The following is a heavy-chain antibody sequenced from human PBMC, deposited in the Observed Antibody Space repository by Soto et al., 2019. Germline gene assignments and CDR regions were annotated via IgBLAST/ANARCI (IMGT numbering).Heavy chain of an antibody. CDR3: ARGGYYDSSGSRNYHYYGMNV. Sequence: ASVKVSCKVSGYTLTELSIHWVRQAPGQGLEWLGWISAYDDNTKYAQTLQGRVSMSTDTSTNTAYMELRSLRSDDTAMYYCARGGYYDSSGSRNYHYYGMNVWGQGTTVTVSS. CDR2: ISAYDDNT. V-gene: IGHV1-18*01. CDR1: GYTLTELS. D-gene: IGHD3-22*01. J-gene: IGHJ6*02.